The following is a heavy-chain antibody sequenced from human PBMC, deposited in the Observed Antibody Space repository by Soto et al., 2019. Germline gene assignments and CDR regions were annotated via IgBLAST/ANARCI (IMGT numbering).Heavy chain of an antibody. D-gene: IGHD5-12*01. Sequence: GGSLRLSCAASGFTYSSHGMSWVRQAPGKGLEWIAGLSRGGGSTYYADSVKGRFTVSRDNSKNTLDLIMNSLRVEDTALYYCARDGQYRTDGFDIWGQGTMVT. CDR3: ARDGQYRTDGFDI. V-gene: IGHV3-23*01. J-gene: IGHJ3*02. CDR2: LSRGGGST. CDR1: GFTYSSHG.